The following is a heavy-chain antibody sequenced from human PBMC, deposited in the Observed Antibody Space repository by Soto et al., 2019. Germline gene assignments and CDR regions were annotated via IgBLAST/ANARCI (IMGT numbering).Heavy chain of an antibody. CDR1: GYTFTSYG. J-gene: IGHJ4*02. D-gene: IGHD3-10*01. CDR3: TREFHRLGVTPFHK. Sequence: ASVKVSCKASGYTFTSYGISWVRQAPGQGLEWMGWISAYNGNTNYAQKIQGRVTMTTDTSTSTAYMELRSLRSDGTAVYYSTREFHRLGVTPFHKWARGTLLTVSS. CDR2: ISAYNGNT. V-gene: IGHV1-18*01.